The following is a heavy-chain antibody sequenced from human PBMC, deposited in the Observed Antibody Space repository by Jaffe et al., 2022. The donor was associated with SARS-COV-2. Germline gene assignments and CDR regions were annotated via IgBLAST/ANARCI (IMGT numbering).Heavy chain of an antibody. Sequence: QVQLQESGPGLVKPSQILSLTCTVSGGSISSGSYYWSWIRQPAGKGLEWIGRIYSSGGTNYNTSLKSRVTMSVDTSKNQFSLKLSSVTAADTAVYYCARARYQYRGSYYDYFDNWGQGTLVTVSS. CDR1: GGSISSGSYY. CDR2: IYSSGGT. D-gene: IGHD1-26*01. J-gene: IGHJ4*02. CDR3: ARARYQYRGSYYDYFDN. V-gene: IGHV4-61*02.